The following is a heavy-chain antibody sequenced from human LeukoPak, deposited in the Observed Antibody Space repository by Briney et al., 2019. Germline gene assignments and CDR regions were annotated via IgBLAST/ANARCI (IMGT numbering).Heavy chain of an antibody. CDR2: ISGSGGST. D-gene: IGHD3-22*01. Sequence: GSLRLSCAASGFTFDDYAMSWVRQAPGKGLEWVSAISGSGGSTYYADSVKGRFTISRDNSKNTLYLQMNSLRAEDTAVYYCAKKADLYYYDSSGYLGYYFDYWGQGTLVTVSS. CDR3: AKKADLYYYDSSGYLGYYFDY. CDR1: GFTFDDYA. V-gene: IGHV3-23*01. J-gene: IGHJ4*02.